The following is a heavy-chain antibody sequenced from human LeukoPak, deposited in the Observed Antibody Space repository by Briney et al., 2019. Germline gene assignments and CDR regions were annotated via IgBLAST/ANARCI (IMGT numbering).Heavy chain of an antibody. D-gene: IGHD6-13*01. CDR1: GYTFTGYY. Sequence: ASVKVSCKASGYTFTGYYMHWVRQAPGQGLEWMGWINPNSGGTNYAQKFQGRVTMTRDTSISTAYMELSRLRSDDTAVYYCASFALTAAGTGYYFDYWGQGTPVTVSS. CDR2: INPNSGGT. J-gene: IGHJ4*02. V-gene: IGHV1-2*02. CDR3: ASFALTAAGTGYYFDY.